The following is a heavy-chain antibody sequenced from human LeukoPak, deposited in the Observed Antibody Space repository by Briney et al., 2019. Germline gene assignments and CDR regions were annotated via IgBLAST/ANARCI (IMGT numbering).Heavy chain of an antibody. Sequence: GGSLRLSCAASGFTFSSYSMNWVRQAPGKGLEWVSYISSSSSTIYYADSVKGRFTISRDNAKNSLYLQMNSLRDEDTAVYYCARDSGYCSGGSCYSSNWFDPWGQGTLVTVSS. J-gene: IGHJ5*02. V-gene: IGHV3-48*02. CDR2: ISSSSSTI. CDR1: GFTFSSYS. CDR3: ARDSGYCSGGSCYSSNWFDP. D-gene: IGHD2-15*01.